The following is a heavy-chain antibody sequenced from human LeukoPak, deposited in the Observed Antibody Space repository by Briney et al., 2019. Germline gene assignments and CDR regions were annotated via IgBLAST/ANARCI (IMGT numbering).Heavy chain of an antibody. V-gene: IGHV4-59*12. D-gene: IGHD4-23*01. CDR1: GGSISSYY. Sequence: SETLSFTCTVAGGSISSYYWSWIRQPPGKGLEWIGYIYYSGSTNYNPSLKSRVTISVDTSKNQFSLKLSSVTAADTAVYYCARGSDGGNSLRYFDYWGQGTLVTVSS. CDR3: ARGSDGGNSLRYFDY. J-gene: IGHJ4*02. CDR2: IYYSGST.